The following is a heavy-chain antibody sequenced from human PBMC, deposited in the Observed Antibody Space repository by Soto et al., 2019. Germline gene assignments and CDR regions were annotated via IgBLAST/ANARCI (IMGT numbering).Heavy chain of an antibody. CDR3: ARGRGGVQR. D-gene: IGHD3-10*01. Sequence: PSETLSLTCAVYGGSFSGYYWSWIRQPPGKGLEWIGELNDSGGTNYNASLKSRVSISVDTSKNQFSLKLSFVTAADTAVYYCARGRGGVQRLGQGTLVTFCS. J-gene: IGHJ1*01. V-gene: IGHV4-34*01. CDR1: GGSFSGYY. CDR2: LNDSGGT.